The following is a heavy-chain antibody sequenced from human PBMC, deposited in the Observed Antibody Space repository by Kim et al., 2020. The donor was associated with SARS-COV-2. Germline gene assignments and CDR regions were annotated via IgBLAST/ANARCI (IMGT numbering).Heavy chain of an antibody. J-gene: IGHJ6*02. CDR2: INSDGSST. D-gene: IGHD5-12*01. Sequence: GGSLRLSCAASGFTFSSYWMHWVRQAPGKGLVWVSRINSDGSSTSYADSVKGRFTISRDNAKNTLYLQMNSLRAEDTAVYYCARVGYSGYDGYYYGMDVWGQGTTVTVSS. V-gene: IGHV3-74*01. CDR3: ARVGYSGYDGYYYGMDV. CDR1: GFTFSSYW.